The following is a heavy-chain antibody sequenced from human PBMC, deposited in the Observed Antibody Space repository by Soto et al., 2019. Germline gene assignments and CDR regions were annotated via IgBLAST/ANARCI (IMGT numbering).Heavy chain of an antibody. V-gene: IGHV1-69*06. Sequence: QVQLVQSGAEMKMPGSSVKVSCKTSGSIFITYGISWVRQAPGQGLEWMGGIIPFLGKINHEQIFQDRVTITADKATSTVYLELTDLISDDKAVYYCARETAHRGASGRPLLPENFDSWGQGTLVTVSS. CDR2: IIPFLGKI. D-gene: IGHD3-10*01. J-gene: IGHJ4*02. CDR3: ARETAHRGASGRPLLPENFDS. CDR1: GSIFITYG.